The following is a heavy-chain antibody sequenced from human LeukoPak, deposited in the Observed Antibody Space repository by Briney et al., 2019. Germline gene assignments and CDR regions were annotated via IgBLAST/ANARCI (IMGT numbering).Heavy chain of an antibody. CDR2: IWYDGSNK. Sequence: QPGRSLRLSCAASGFTFSSYGMHWVRQAPGKGLEWVAVIWYDGSNKYYADSVKGRFTISRDNSKNTLYLQMNSLRAEDTAVYYCARDLVARRGYYYGMDVWGQGTTVTVSS. J-gene: IGHJ6*02. V-gene: IGHV3-33*01. D-gene: IGHD2-15*01. CDR3: ARDLVARRGYYYGMDV. CDR1: GFTFSSYG.